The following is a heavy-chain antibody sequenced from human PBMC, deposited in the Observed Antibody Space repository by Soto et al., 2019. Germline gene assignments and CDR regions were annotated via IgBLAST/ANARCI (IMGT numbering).Heavy chain of an antibody. V-gene: IGHV3-30-3*01. CDR3: AREGGYSYTPHQGGKGYFDL. J-gene: IGHJ2*01. CDR1: GFTFSSYA. D-gene: IGHD5-18*01. Sequence: QVQLVESGGGVVQPGRSLRLSCAASGFTFSSYAMHWVRQAPGKGLEWVAVISYDGSNKYYADSVKGRFTISRDNSKNTLYLQRNSLRAEDTAVYYCAREGGYSYTPHQGGKGYFDLWGRGTLVTVSS. CDR2: ISYDGSNK.